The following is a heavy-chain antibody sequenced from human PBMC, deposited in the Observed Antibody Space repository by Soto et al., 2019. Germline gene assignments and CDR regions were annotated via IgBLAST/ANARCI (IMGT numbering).Heavy chain of an antibody. V-gene: IGHV4-4*07. J-gene: IGHJ6*02. CDR2: IYTSGST. CDR3: ARDRVYYYGSGRADYYYYGMDV. D-gene: IGHD3-10*01. Sequence: SETLSLTCTVSGGSISSYYWSWTRQPAGKGLEWIGRIYTSGSTNYNPSLKSRVTMSVDTSKNQFSLKLSSVTAADTAVYYCARDRVYYYGSGRADYYYYGMDVWGQGTTVTVSS. CDR1: GGSISSYY.